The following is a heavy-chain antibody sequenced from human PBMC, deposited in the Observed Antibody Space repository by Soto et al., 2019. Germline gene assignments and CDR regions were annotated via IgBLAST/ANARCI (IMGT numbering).Heavy chain of an antibody. CDR1: GYTFTSYA. Sequence: ASVKVSCKASGYTFTSYAMHWVRQAPGQRLEWMGWINAGNGNTKYSQKFQGRVTITRDTSASTAYMELSSLRSEDTAVYYCARDLFWSGYSVEGYWGQGTLVTVSS. J-gene: IGHJ4*02. CDR3: ARDLFWSGYSVEGY. V-gene: IGHV1-3*01. CDR2: INAGNGNT. D-gene: IGHD3-3*01.